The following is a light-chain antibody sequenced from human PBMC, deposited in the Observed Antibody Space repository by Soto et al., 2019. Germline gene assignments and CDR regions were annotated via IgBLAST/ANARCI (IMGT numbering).Light chain of an antibody. V-gene: IGKV3-20*01. CDR2: GAS. CDR3: QQYGSSPRA. J-gene: IGKJ3*01. CDR1: QSVSSSY. Sequence: EIVLTQSPGTLSLSPGERATLSCRASQSVSSSYLAWYQQKPGQAPRLLIYGASSRATGIPDRFSGSGSGTDFTLTISRLEPEDFAVYYCQQYGSSPRAFGPGTKVIS.